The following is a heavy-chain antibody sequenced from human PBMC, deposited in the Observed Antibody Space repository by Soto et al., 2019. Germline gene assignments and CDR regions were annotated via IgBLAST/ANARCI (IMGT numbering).Heavy chain of an antibody. D-gene: IGHD1-1*01. CDR3: ARLPTTGTENYYYGMDV. V-gene: IGHV5-10-1*01. J-gene: IGHJ6*02. CDR2: IDPSDSYT. Sequence: GESLKISCKGSGYSFTSYWISWVRQMPGKGLEWMGRIDPSDSYTNYSPSFQGHVTISADKSISTAYLQWSSLKASDTAMYYCARLPTTGTENYYYGMDVWGQGTTVTVSS. CDR1: GYSFTSYW.